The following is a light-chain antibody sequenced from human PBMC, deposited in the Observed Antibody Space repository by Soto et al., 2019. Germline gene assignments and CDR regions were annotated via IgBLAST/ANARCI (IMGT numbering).Light chain of an antibody. Sequence: EILLTQSPSTLSLSPGEGVTLSCRASQSVTVNSLAWYQQKPGQAPRLLIYAASTRAAAVPDRFTGSGSGTDFALTISRLEPKDFGVYYCQQYGDSPLTSGPGTKVDIK. CDR1: QSVTVNS. CDR3: QQYGDSPLT. CDR2: AAS. J-gene: IGKJ3*01. V-gene: IGKV3-20*01.